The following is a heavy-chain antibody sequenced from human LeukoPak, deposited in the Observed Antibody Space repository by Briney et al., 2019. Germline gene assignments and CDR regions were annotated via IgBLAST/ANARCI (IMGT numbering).Heavy chain of an antibody. CDR1: GYTFTSYD. CDR3: TRSVRRGSIDY. D-gene: IGHD5-12*01. V-gene: IGHV1-8*01. CDR2: MNPNSGKT. J-gene: IGHJ4*02. Sequence: ASVKVSCKASGYTFTSYDINWVRQATGQGLEWMGWMNPNSGKTGYAQKFQGRVTMTRSTSISTAYMELSSLRSEDTAVYYCTRSVRRGSIDYWGQGTLVTVSS.